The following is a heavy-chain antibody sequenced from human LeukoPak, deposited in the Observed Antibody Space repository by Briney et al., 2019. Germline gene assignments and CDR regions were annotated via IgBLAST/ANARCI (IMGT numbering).Heavy chain of an antibody. CDR1: GYTFTSYG. CDR2: ISAYNGNT. J-gene: IGHJ4*02. V-gene: IGHV1-18*01. Sequence: ASVKVSCTASGYTFTSYGISWVRQAPGQGLEWMGWISAYNGNTNYAQKLQGRVTMTTDTSTSTAYMELRSLRSDDTAVYYCARGSYVQFLEWYFDYWGQGTLVTVSS. CDR3: ARGSYVQFLEWYFDY. D-gene: IGHD3-3*01.